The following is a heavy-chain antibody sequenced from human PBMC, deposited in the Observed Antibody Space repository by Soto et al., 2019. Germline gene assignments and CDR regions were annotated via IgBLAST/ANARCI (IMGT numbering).Heavy chain of an antibody. CDR1: GYSFTSYW. CDR2: IDPSDSYT. Sequence: ESLKISCKGSGYSFTSYWISFVLQMPGKGLEWMGRIDPSDSYTNYSPSFQGHVTISADKSISTAYLQWSSLKASDTAMYYCARHVPTEIPFDYWGQGTLVTVSS. J-gene: IGHJ4*02. V-gene: IGHV5-10-1*01. CDR3: ARHVPTEIPFDY.